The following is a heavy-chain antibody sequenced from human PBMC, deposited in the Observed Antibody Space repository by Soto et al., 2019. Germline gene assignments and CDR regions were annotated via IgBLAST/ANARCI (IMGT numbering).Heavy chain of an antibody. J-gene: IGHJ6*02. D-gene: IGHD2-15*01. CDR2: ISYDGSNK. Sequence: GGSLRLSCAASGFTFSSYAMHWVRQAPGKGLEWVAVISYDGSNKYYADSVKGRFTISRDNSKNTLYLQMNSLRAEDTAVYYCARDGKAASYYYYGVDVWGQGTTVTVSS. CDR1: GFTFSSYA. CDR3: ARDGKAASYYYYGVDV. V-gene: IGHV3-30-3*01.